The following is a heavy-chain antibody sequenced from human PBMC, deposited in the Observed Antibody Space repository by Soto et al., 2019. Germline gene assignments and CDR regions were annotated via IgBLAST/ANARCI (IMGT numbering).Heavy chain of an antibody. J-gene: IGHJ4*02. CDR3: AKDASDYYDSSGYNCDY. Sequence: VQLVESGGGLVQPGRSLRLSCAASGFTFSSYGLHWVRQAPGKGLEWVAVISYDGSNKYYADSVKGRFTISRDNTKNTPYLQKNSLRAENAAVYYCAKDASDYYDSSGYNCDYWGQGTLVTVAS. CDR1: GFTFSSYG. CDR2: ISYDGSNK. V-gene: IGHV3-30*18. D-gene: IGHD3-22*01.